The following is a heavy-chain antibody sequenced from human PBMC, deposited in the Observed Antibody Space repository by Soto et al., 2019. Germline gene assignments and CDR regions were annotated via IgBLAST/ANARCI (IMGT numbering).Heavy chain of an antibody. D-gene: IGHD4-17*01. V-gene: IGHV4-39*01. J-gene: IGHJ4*02. Sequence: SEPLSLTCTVSGDSITSNSYFWAWIRQPPGKGLEWIGSIYYSGTTYYNPSLKSRVTISVDRSKNQFSLKLSSVTAADTAVYYCARHFSVDYGDYWGQGALVTVS. CDR3: ARHFSVDYGDY. CDR2: IYYSGTT. CDR1: GDSITSNSYF.